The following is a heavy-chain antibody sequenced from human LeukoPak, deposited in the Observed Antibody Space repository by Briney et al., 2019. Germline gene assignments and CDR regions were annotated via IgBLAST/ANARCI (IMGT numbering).Heavy chain of an antibody. CDR3: AIGGAAADYYFDY. V-gene: IGHV3-23*01. Sequence: GGSLRLSCAAPEFAFSNYAMAWVRQAPGKGLQWVSAISGGGGSTSYADSVKGRFTISRDNSKNTLYLQMNSLRPEDTAVYYCAIGGAAADYYFDYWGQGTLVIVSS. D-gene: IGHD6-13*01. CDR1: EFAFSNYA. CDR2: ISGGGGST. J-gene: IGHJ4*02.